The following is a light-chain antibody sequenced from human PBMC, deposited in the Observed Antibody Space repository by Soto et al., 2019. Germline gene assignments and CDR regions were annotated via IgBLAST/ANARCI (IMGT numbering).Light chain of an antibody. CDR1: QSVSSY. J-gene: IGKJ3*01. CDR2: DAS. CDR3: QQRSNWPLT. Sequence: EIMLKNSRATLSLSPWERATLSCPASQSVSSYLAWYQQKPGQAPRLLIYDASNRATGIPARFSGSGSGTDFTLTISSLEPEDFAVYYCQQRSNWPLTFGPGTKVDIK. V-gene: IGKV3-11*01.